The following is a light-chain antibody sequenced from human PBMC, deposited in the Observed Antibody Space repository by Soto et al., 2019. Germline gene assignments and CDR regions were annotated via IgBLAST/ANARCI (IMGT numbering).Light chain of an antibody. CDR3: QQRSNWPPT. J-gene: IGKJ5*01. Sequence: EIVLTQSPSTLSFSPVERSTRSCRASQSVSSYLAWYQQKPGQAPRLLIYDASNRATGIPARFSGSGSGTDFTLTISSLEPEDFAVYYCQQRSNWPPTFGQGT. CDR1: QSVSSY. V-gene: IGKV3-11*01. CDR2: DAS.